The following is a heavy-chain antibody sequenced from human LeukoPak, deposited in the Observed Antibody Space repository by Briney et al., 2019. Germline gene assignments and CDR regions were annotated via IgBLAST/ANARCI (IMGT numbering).Heavy chain of an antibody. J-gene: IGHJ4*02. Sequence: KPSETLSLTCAVYGGSFSGYYWSWSRQPPGKGLEWIGNIYNSGSTNYNPSLKSRVTISVDTSKNQFSLKLSSVTAADTAVYYCARVDGYNYFDYWGQGTLVTVSS. V-gene: IGHV4-59*12. CDR3: ARVDGYNYFDY. CDR2: IYNSGST. D-gene: IGHD5-24*01. CDR1: GGSFSGYY.